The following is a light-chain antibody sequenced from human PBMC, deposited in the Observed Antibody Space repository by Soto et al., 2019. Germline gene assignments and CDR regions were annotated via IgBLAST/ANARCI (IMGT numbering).Light chain of an antibody. CDR2: GAS. V-gene: IGKV3-15*01. CDR3: QQSNNWPPWT. Sequence: EIVMTQSPATLSVSPGERATLSCRASQSVSSNLAWYQQKPGQAPRLLIYGASTRATGIPARFSGSGSGTEFTLTISSLQSEDFAVYYCQQSNNWPPWTFGYGTKVEIK. CDR1: QSVSSN. J-gene: IGKJ1*01.